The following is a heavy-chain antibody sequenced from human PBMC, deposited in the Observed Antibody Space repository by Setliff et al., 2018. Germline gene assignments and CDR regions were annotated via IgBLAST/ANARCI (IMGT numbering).Heavy chain of an antibody. Sequence: GWSLRLSCTASGFTFGDYAMSWVRQAPGKGLEWVGFIRSKAYGWTTEYAASVKGRFTISRDDSKSIAYLQMNSLKTEDTTVYYCTREASVDFWSGYPYYYYMDVWGKGTTVTVSS. CDR3: TREASVDFWSGYPYYYYMDV. J-gene: IGHJ6*03. V-gene: IGHV3-49*04. CDR2: IRSKAYGWTT. CDR1: GFTFGDYA. D-gene: IGHD3-3*01.